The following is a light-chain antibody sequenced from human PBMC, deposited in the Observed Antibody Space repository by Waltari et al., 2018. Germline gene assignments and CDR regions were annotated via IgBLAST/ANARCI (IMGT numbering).Light chain of an antibody. CDR2: AAS. Sequence: DIQMTQSPSPPPASVGDTVTITCRASQSISTYLNWYQQKPGRAPKLLIFAASSLQSGVPSRFSGSGSGTDFTLTVSSLQPEDFATYYCQQSYSTPPTFGQGTKLEIK. V-gene: IGKV1-39*01. CDR1: QSISTY. J-gene: IGKJ2*01. CDR3: QQSYSTPPT.